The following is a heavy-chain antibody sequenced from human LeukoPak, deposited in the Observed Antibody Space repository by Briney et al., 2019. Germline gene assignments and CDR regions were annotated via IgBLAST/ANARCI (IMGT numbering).Heavy chain of an antibody. CDR2: IYYSGSA. J-gene: IGHJ4*02. Sequence: SETLSLTCTVSGGSISSYYWSWIRQPPGKRLEWIGHIYYSGSANYNPSLKSRVTISVDTSKNQFSLKLSSVTAADTAVYYCASRSSIWSGYQDTLYYFDSWDQGTLVTVSS. CDR1: GGSISSYY. CDR3: ASRSSIWSGYQDTLYYFDS. D-gene: IGHD3-3*01. V-gene: IGHV4-59*01.